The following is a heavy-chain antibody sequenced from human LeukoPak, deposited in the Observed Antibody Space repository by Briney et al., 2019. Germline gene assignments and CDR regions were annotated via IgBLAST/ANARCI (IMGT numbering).Heavy chain of an antibody. D-gene: IGHD3-3*01. J-gene: IGHJ4*02. CDR3: VKEGRDTTFGVLVPFDY. Sequence: GGSLRLSCAASGFTFNNYGMHWVRQAPGKGLEWVAVISYDGSKKYYADSVEGRFTISRDNSKNTVYLQMNSLRAEDTAVYYCVKEGRDTTFGVLVPFDYWGQGALVIVSS. V-gene: IGHV3-30*18. CDR2: ISYDGSKK. CDR1: GFTFNNYG.